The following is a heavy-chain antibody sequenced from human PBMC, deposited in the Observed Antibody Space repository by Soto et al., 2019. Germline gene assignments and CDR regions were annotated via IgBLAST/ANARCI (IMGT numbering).Heavy chain of an antibody. CDR1: GGSFSGYY. Sequence: PSETLSLTCAVYGGSFSGYYWSWIRQPPGKGLEWIGEINHSGSTNYNPSLKSRVTISVDTSKNQFSLKLSSVTAADTAVYYCARGINCYEADAFDIWGQGTMVTVSS. J-gene: IGHJ3*02. CDR3: ARGINCYEADAFDI. V-gene: IGHV4-34*01. D-gene: IGHD2-21*01. CDR2: INHSGST.